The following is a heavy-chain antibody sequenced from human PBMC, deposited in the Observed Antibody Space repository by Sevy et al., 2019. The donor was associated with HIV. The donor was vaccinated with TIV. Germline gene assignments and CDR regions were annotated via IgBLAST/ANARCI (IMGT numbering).Heavy chain of an antibody. CDR2: ISWDGGIT. D-gene: IGHD3-3*01. CDR1: GITFDDST. CDR3: AKDRKGVLRFLKWGGGMDV. J-gene: IGHJ6*02. Sequence: GGSLRLSCAGSGITFDDSTMHWVRQAPGKGLEWVSVISWDGGITYYADSVKGRFTISRDNNENSLYLQMNSLRTEDTALYYCAKDRKGVLRFLKWGGGMDVWGQGTTVTVSS. V-gene: IGHV3-43*01.